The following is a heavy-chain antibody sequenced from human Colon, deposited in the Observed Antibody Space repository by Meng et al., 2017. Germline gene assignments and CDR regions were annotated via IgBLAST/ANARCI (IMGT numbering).Heavy chain of an antibody. J-gene: IGHJ4*02. D-gene: IGHD3-10*01. CDR3: ATIRGFLYGYSDD. Sequence: QVRLVQSGAEVKKPGVSVKVSCKASGYTFTAYDISWVRQATGQGPEWLGWVTPKSGSTVYAPKFQGRVTMTRNTSISTAYLELTNLRSEDTAMYYCATIRGFLYGYSDDWGQGTLVTVSS. CDR1: GYTFTAYD. CDR2: VTPKSGST. V-gene: IGHV1-8*02.